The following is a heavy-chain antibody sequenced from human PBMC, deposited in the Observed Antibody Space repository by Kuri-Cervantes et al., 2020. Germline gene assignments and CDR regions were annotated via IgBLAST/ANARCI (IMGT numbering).Heavy chain of an antibody. J-gene: IGHJ6*03. CDR2: IYHSGST. V-gene: IGHV4/OR15-8*01. Sequence: ESLKISCAASGFTFSSSWMHWVCQAPEKGLEWIGEIYHSGSTNYNPSLKSRVTISVDKSKNQFSLKLSSVTAADTAVYYCAREGVLRFLEWLPPRNYYYYMDVWGKGTTVTVSS. CDR1: GFTFSSSW. D-gene: IGHD3-3*01. CDR3: AREGVLRFLEWLPPRNYYYYMDV.